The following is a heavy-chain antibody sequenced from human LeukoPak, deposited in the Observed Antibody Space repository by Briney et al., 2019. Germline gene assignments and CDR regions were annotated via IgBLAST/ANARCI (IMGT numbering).Heavy chain of an antibody. J-gene: IGHJ6*03. V-gene: IGHV3-23*01. D-gene: IGHD3-10*01. CDR2: ISSSGGST. CDR1: GFTFSSYG. CDR3: AKGGAVSSKSITMVRGTRRYYYYMDV. Sequence: GGSLRLSCAASGFTFSSYGMSWVRQAPGKGLEWVSAISSSGGSTYYADSVKGRFTISRDNSKNTLYLQMNSLRAEDTALYYCAKGGAVSSKSITMVRGTRRYYYYMDVWGKGTTVTISS.